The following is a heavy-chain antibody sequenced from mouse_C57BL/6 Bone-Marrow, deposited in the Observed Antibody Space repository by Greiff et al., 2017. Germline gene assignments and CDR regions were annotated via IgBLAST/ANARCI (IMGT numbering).Heavy chain of an antibody. CDR3: ARHGGNYRGDY. D-gene: IGHD2-1*01. CDR2: ISSGGSYT. J-gene: IGHJ2*01. Sequence: EVQGVESGGDLVKPGGSLKLSCAASGFTFSSYGMSWVRQTPDKRLEWVATISSGGSYTYYPDSVKGRFTISRDNAKNTLYLQMSSLKSEDTAMYYCARHGGNYRGDYWGQGSTLAVTS. CDR1: GFTFSSYG. V-gene: IGHV5-6*01.